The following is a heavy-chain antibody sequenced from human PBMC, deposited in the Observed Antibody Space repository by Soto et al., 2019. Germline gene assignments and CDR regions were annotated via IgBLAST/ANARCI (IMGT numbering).Heavy chain of an antibody. Sequence: PSETLSLTCTVSGGSFGCSAYYWGWIRRAPGKGLEWIGSINSSGSTFSNPSLKSRVTLSVDTSKNQFSLKLTSVTAADTALYYCSRRAPEGFDPWGEGTLVTV. CDR3: SRRAPEGFDP. CDR1: GGSFGCSAYY. CDR2: INSSGST. V-gene: IGHV4-39*01. J-gene: IGHJ5*02.